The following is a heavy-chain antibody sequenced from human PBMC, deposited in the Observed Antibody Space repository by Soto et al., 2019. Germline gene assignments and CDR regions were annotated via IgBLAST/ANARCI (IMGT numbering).Heavy chain of an antibody. CDR3: ARGRYGDY. CDR1: GYAFTTYG. V-gene: IGHV1-18*01. D-gene: IGHD1-1*01. CDR2: ISAHSGNT. J-gene: IGHJ4*02. Sequence: QVHLVQSGAEVKKPGASVKVSCKGSGYAFTTYGITWVRQAPGQGLEWMGWISAHSGNTNYAQKLQGRVTVTRDTPTSPAHMELRSLRSDDTAVYYCARGRYGDYWGQGALVTVSS.